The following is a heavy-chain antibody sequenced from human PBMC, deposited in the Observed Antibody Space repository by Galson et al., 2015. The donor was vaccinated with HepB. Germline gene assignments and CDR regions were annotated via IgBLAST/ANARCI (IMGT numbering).Heavy chain of an antibody. CDR3: ARDRRYYEILSGYFGYYYYGMDV. J-gene: IGHJ6*02. Sequence: VKVSCKASGYTFTTHAMHWVRQVPGQGLEWMGWINAGNGNTKYSQKFQGRVTITRDTSASTAHMELTSLTSEDTAVYYCARDRRYYEILSGYFGYYYYGMDVWGQGTTVTVSS. D-gene: IGHD3-9*01. CDR2: INAGNGNT. V-gene: IGHV1-3*01. CDR1: GYTFTTHA.